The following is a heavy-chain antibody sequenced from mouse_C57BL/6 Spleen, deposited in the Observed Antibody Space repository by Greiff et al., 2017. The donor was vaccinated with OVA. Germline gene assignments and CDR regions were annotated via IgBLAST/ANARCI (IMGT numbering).Heavy chain of an antibody. V-gene: IGHV5-4*01. CDR1: GFTFSSYA. Sequence: EVQLVESGGGLVKPGGSLKLSCAASGFTFSSYAMSWVRQTPEKRLEWVATISDGGSYTSYPDNVKGRFTISRANANNNLYLQMSHLKSEDTAMYYCARDMGSSGLYYYAMDYWGQGTSVTVSS. J-gene: IGHJ4*01. D-gene: IGHD3-2*02. CDR3: ARDMGSSGLYYYAMDY. CDR2: ISDGGSYT.